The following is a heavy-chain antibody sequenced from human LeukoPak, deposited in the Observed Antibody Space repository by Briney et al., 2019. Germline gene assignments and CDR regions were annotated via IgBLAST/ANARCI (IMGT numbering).Heavy chain of an antibody. D-gene: IGHD6-19*01. CDR3: AKDQYDSAWYLDY. V-gene: IGHV3-23*01. Sequence: GGSLRLSCAASGFTFSSYAMTWVRQAPGKGLEWVSSISVNGDSTYYADSVKVRFIISRDNSRRTVYLQMSSLRAEDTAVYYCAKDQYDSAWYLDYWGQGTLVTVSS. CDR1: GFTFSSYA. CDR2: ISVNGDST. J-gene: IGHJ4*02.